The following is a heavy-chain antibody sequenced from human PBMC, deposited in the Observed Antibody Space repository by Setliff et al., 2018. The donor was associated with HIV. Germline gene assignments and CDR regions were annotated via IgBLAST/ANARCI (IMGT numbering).Heavy chain of an antibody. J-gene: IGHJ1*01. Sequence: PGGSLRLSCAAPGFTFSNYAMSWVRQAPEKGLEWVSAIANSGGYTYHADSVKGRFTISRDNAKNSLYLQVNNLRAEDTAVYYCARGPSSTHWSPGYFQHWGQGTPVTVSS. CDR1: GFTFSNYA. V-gene: IGHV3-21*04. D-gene: IGHD2-8*02. CDR3: ARGPSSTHWSPGYFQH. CDR2: IANSGGYT.